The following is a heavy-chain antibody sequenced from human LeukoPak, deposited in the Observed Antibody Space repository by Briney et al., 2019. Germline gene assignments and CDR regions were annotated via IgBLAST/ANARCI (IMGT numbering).Heavy chain of an antibody. J-gene: IGHJ3*02. V-gene: IGHV1-69*13. CDR1: GGTFSSYA. CDR3: ARDDDRGYCSSTSCHDAFDI. D-gene: IGHD2-2*01. CDR2: IIPIFGTA. Sequence: GASVKVSCKASGGTFSSYAISWVRQAPGQGLEWMGGIIPIFGTANYAQKFQGRVTITADESTSTAYMELSSLRSEDTAVYYCARDDDRGYCSSTSCHDAFDIWGQGTMVTVSS.